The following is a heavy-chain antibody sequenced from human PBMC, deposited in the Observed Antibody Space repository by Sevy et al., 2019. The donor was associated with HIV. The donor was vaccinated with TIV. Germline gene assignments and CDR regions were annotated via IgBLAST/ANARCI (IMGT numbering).Heavy chain of an antibody. Sequence: GGSLRLSCAASGFTFSYYSLTWVRQAPGKGLEWVSSISSAGSFIYYADSVKGRFTISRDSGKGSLYLQMNSLGVEDTAVYYCAGDEGGSHYIFGKLDYWGQGTLVTVSS. D-gene: IGHD1-26*01. J-gene: IGHJ4*02. CDR1: GFTFSYYS. V-gene: IGHV3-21*06. CDR3: AGDEGGSHYIFGKLDY. CDR2: ISSAGSFI.